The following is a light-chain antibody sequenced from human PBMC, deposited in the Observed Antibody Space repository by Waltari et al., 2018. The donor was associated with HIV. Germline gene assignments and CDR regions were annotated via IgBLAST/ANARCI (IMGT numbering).Light chain of an antibody. CDR1: QILLNTSNNQNY. J-gene: IGKJ2*01. V-gene: IGKV4-1*01. Sequence: IVLNQSPASLLMSLGERATIHCKSSQILLNTSNNQNYLDWYQQKPGQPPKLLFYWASTRESGVPDRFSGGGSATDFTLSISNLQAEDVAVYYCQQFESIPPTFGHGTKL. CDR2: WAS. CDR3: QQFESIPPT.